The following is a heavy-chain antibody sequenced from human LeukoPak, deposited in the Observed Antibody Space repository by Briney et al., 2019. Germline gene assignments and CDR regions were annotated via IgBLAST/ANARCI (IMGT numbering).Heavy chain of an antibody. V-gene: IGHV3-74*01. Sequence: PGGSPRLSCAASGFIFSSHWMHWVRQAPGKGLVWVSRIKSDGRTTDYADSVKGRFTISRDNAKNTLYLQMNSLTADDTAVYYCARGYTGTQYGEVYWGQGTLVTVSS. D-gene: IGHD1-26*01. CDR2: IKSDGRTT. CDR1: GFIFSSHW. J-gene: IGHJ4*02. CDR3: ARGYTGTQYGEVY.